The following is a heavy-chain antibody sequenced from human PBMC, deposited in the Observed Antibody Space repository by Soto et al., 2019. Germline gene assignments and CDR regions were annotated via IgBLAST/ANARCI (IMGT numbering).Heavy chain of an antibody. D-gene: IGHD2-15*01. V-gene: IGHV1-8*01. Sequence: GASVKVCCKASGYTFTSYDINWVRQATGQGLEWMGWMNPNSGITGYAQKFQGRVTMTRNTSIGTAYMELSSLRSEDTAVYYCARGYCSGGSCYDSGPDAFYIWGQGTMVTVSS. CDR2: MNPNSGIT. J-gene: IGHJ3*02. CDR3: ARGYCSGGSCYDSGPDAFYI. CDR1: GYTFTSYD.